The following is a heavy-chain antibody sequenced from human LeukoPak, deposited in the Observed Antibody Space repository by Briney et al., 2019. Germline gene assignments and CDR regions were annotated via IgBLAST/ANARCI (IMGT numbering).Heavy chain of an antibody. V-gene: IGHV3-7*01. CDR1: GFTFSSYW. D-gene: IGHD3-22*01. J-gene: IGHJ4*02. Sequence: GGSLGLSCVPSGFTFSSYWMSWVRQAPGKGLEWVANIKQDGSEKYYVGSVKGRFIISRDNAKNSLYLQMNSLRAEDTAVYYCARAMEPYYDSNGCDYWGQGTPVTVSS. CDR2: IKQDGSEK. CDR3: ARAMEPYYDSNGCDY.